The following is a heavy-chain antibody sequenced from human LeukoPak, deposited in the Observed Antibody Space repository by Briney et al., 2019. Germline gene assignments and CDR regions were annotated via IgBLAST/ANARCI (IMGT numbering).Heavy chain of an antibody. CDR2: IYYSGCT. D-gene: IGHD6-19*01. Sequence: SETLSLTCTVSGGSISSYYWSWIRQPPGKGLEWIGYIYYSGCTNYNPSLKSRVTISVDTSKNQFSLKLSSVTAADTAVYYCARHSSGWYGVVGQYYFDYWGQGTLVTVSS. CDR1: GGSISSYY. V-gene: IGHV4-59*01. CDR3: ARHSSGWYGVVGQYYFDY. J-gene: IGHJ4*02.